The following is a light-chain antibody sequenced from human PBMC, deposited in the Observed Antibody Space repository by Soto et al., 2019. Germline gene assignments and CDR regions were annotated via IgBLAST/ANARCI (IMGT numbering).Light chain of an antibody. CDR3: MQGTHWPWT. V-gene: IGKV2-30*02. CDR1: QSLIHSDGNTY. J-gene: IGKJ1*01. Sequence: DVVMTQSPLSLPVTLGQPASISCRSRQSLIHSDGNTYLNWFQQRPGQSPRRLIYKVSDRDSGVPDRFTGSGSVTDFTLKISRVEAEDVGVYYCMQGTHWPWTFGQGTEVEIK. CDR2: KVS.